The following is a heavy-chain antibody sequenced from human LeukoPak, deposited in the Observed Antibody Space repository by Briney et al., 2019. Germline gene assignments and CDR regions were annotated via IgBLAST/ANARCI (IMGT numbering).Heavy chain of an antibody. CDR3: ATRTTNYYDSSGYYGLDY. Sequence: PGGSLRLSCAASGFTFSSYWMHWVRQAPGKGLVWVSRINSDGSSTSYADSVKGRFTISRDNAKNTLYLQMNSLRAEDTAVYYCATRTTNYYDSSGYYGLDYWGQGTLVTVSS. CDR1: GFTFSSYW. J-gene: IGHJ4*02. D-gene: IGHD3-22*01. V-gene: IGHV3-74*01. CDR2: INSDGSST.